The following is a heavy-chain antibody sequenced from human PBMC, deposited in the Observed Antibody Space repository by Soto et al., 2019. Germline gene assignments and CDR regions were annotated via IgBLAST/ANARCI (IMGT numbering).Heavy chain of an antibody. CDR3: AREIHQLPRTYYYGSGSSGYFDY. J-gene: IGHJ4*02. CDR2: IYHSGST. Sequence: KTSETLSLTCTVSGGSISSGGYSWSWIRQPPGKGLEWIGYIYHSGSTYYNPSLKSRVTISVDRSKNQFSLKLSSVTAADTAVYYCAREIHQLPRTYYYGSGSSGYFDYWGQGTLVTVSS. V-gene: IGHV4-30-2*01. CDR1: GGSISSGGYS. D-gene: IGHD3-10*01.